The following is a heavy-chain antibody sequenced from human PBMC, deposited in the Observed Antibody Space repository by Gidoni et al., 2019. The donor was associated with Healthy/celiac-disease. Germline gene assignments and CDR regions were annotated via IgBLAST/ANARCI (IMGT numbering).Heavy chain of an antibody. CDR1: GFTFSSYA. Sequence: QVQLVESGGGVVQPGRSLRLSCAASGFTFSSYAMHWGRQAPGKGLEWVAVISYDGSNKYYADSVKGRFTISRDNSKNTLYLQMNSLRAEDTAVYYCARGREMATIYWGQGTLVTVSS. CDR2: ISYDGSNK. V-gene: IGHV3-30*04. CDR3: ARGREMATIY. D-gene: IGHD5-12*01. J-gene: IGHJ4*02.